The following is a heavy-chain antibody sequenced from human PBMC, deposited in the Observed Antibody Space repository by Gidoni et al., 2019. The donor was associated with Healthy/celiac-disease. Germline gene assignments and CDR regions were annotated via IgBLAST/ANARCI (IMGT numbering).Heavy chain of an antibody. D-gene: IGHD1-26*01. CDR3: ASEWELLGAFDY. V-gene: IGHV3-7*03. Sequence: EVQLVGSGGGLVQPGGSRRLSCAASGFTFRSYWMSWVRQAPGKGREWVANIKQDGSEKYYVDSVKGRFTISRDNAKNSLYLQMNSLRAEDTAVYYCASEWELLGAFDYWGQGTLVTVSS. CDR1: GFTFRSYW. CDR2: IKQDGSEK. J-gene: IGHJ4*02.